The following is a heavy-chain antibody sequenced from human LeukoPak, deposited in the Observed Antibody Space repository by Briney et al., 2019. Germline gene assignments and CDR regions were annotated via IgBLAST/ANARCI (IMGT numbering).Heavy chain of an antibody. V-gene: IGHV3-48*03. Sequence: PGGSLRLSCAASGFTFNNYAMNWVRQAPGKGLEWVSYISSSGSTIYYADSVKGRFTISRDNAKNSLYLQMDSLRAEDTAVYYCARADSSGWYTVDYWGQGTLVTVSS. J-gene: IGHJ4*02. CDR2: ISSSGSTI. CDR3: ARADSSGWYTVDY. CDR1: GFTFNNYA. D-gene: IGHD6-19*01.